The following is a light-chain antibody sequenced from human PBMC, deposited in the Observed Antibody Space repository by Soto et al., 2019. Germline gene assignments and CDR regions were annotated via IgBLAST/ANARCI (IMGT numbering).Light chain of an antibody. V-gene: IGKV3-20*01. J-gene: IGKJ4*01. Sequence: EIVLTQSPGTLSLSPGERATLSCTASQSISGSYLAWYQQKPGQAPRVVIYGVSRRATGIPDRFSGSGSGTDFTLTISRLEPEDFAVYYCQQYDNSPLTFGGGNKVDVK. CDR2: GVS. CDR3: QQYDNSPLT. CDR1: QSISGSY.